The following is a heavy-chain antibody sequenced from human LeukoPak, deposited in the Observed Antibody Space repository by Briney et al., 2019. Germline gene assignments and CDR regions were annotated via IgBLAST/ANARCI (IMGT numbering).Heavy chain of an antibody. D-gene: IGHD5-24*01. Sequence: GASVKVSCKASGYTFTSYDINWVRQATGQGLEWMGWMNPNSGNTGYAQKFQGRVTITRNTSISTAYMELSSLRSEDTAVYYCARGKGSRYNSHSIAFDIWGQGTMVTVSS. CDR1: GYTFTSYD. J-gene: IGHJ3*02. V-gene: IGHV1-8*03. CDR3: ARGKGSRYNSHSIAFDI. CDR2: MNPNSGNT.